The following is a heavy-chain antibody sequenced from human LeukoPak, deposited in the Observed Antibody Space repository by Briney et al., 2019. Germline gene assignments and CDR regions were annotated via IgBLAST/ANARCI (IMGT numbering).Heavy chain of an antibody. CDR1: GFTFSSYW. J-gene: IGHJ6*03. CDR3: ARVDYYDSSGYLTYYYYYYMDV. Sequence: PGGPLRLSCAASGFTFSSYWMHWVRQAPGKGLVWVSRINSDGSSTSYADSVKGRFTISRDNAKNTLYLQMNSLRAEDTAVYYCARVDYYDSSGYLTYYYYYYMDVWGKGTTVTVSS. V-gene: IGHV3-74*01. D-gene: IGHD3-22*01. CDR2: INSDGSST.